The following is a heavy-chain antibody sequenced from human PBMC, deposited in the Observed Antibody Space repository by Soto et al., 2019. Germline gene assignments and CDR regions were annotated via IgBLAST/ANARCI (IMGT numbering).Heavy chain of an antibody. CDR1: GYTFTSYG. CDR2: ISAYNGNT. D-gene: IGHD3-22*01. J-gene: IGHJ4*02. Sequence: HVQLVQSGAEVKKPGASVKVSCKASGYTFTSYGISWVRQAPGQGLEWMGWISAYNGNTNYAQKLQGRVTMTTDTSTSTAYMELRSLRSDDTAVYYCASDSYYYDSSGYYHFDYWGQGTLVTVSS. V-gene: IGHV1-18*01. CDR3: ASDSYYYDSSGYYHFDY.